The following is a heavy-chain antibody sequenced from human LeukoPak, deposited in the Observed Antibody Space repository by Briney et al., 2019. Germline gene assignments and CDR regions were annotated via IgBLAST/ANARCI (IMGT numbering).Heavy chain of an antibody. J-gene: IGHJ6*02. CDR1: GGSFSGYY. V-gene: IGHV4-34*01. CDR2: INHSGST. Sequence: PSETLSLTCAVYGGSFSGYYWSWIRQPPGKGLEWIGEINHSGSTNYNPSLKSRVTISVDTSKNQFSLKLSSVTAADTAVYYCARGRGYRLYYYYGMDVWGQGTTVTVSS. CDR3: ARGRGYRLYYYYGMDV. D-gene: IGHD5-18*01.